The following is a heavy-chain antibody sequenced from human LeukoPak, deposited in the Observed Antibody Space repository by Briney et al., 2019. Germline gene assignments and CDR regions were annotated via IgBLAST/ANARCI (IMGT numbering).Heavy chain of an antibody. J-gene: IGHJ4*02. V-gene: IGHV1-2*02. CDR3: ARARLGTFYYFDY. CDR2: ITPNSGDT. D-gene: IGHD7-27*01. CDR1: GYTFTAYY. Sequence: ASVKVSCKASGYTFTAYYVHWVRQAPGQGLEWMGWITPNSGDTKYVQKFQGRVTMTRDTSISTAYMEVSRLRSDDTAVYYCARARLGTFYYFDYWGQGTLVTVSS.